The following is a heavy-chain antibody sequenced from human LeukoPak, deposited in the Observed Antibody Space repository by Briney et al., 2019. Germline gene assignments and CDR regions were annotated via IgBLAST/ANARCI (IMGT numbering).Heavy chain of an antibody. V-gene: IGHV1-2*02. CDR1: GYTFTGYY. D-gene: IGHD2-2*03. Sequence: ASVKVSCKASGYTFTGYYMHWVRQAPGQGLEWMGWINPNSGGTNYAQKFQGRVTMTRDTSISTAYMELSRLRSDDTAVYYCAKTTVGYCSSTSCISPYLWFDPWGQGTLVTVSS. CDR3: AKTTVGYCSSTSCISPYLWFDP. CDR2: INPNSGGT. J-gene: IGHJ5*02.